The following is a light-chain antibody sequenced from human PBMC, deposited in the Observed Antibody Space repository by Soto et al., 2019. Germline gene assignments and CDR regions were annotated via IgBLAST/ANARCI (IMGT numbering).Light chain of an antibody. Sequence: EIVMTQSPATLSVSPGERATLSCRASQSVSSNLAWYQQKPGQAPGLLIYGASIRATGIPARFSGSGSGTEFTLTISSLQSEDFAVYYCQQYNNWPSITFGQGTRLEIK. J-gene: IGKJ5*01. CDR1: QSVSSN. V-gene: IGKV3D-15*01. CDR3: QQYNNWPSIT. CDR2: GAS.